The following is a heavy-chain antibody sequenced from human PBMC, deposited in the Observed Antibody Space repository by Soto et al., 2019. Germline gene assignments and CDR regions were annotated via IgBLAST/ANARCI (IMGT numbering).Heavy chain of an antibody. V-gene: IGHV3-11*06. Sequence: VQLVESGGGLVKPGGSLRLSCAASGFTFSDYYMAWVRQTPGKGLEWIAYIVSGSTYTNYADSVKGRFTISRDNDRESLFVEMNSLRADDTALYYCARVDGESRVDVWGQGTTVSVS. J-gene: IGHJ6*02. CDR3: ARVDGESRVDV. CDR2: IVSGSTYT. D-gene: IGHD2-21*01. CDR1: GFTFSDYY.